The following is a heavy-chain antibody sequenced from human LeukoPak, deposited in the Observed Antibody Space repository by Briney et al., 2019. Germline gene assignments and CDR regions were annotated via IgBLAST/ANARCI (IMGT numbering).Heavy chain of an antibody. Sequence: GASVKVSCKASGYTFTSYDINWVRQATGQGLEWMGWMNPNSGNTGYAQKFQGRVTMTRNTSISTAYMELSSLRSEDTAVYDCARGITMVRGVFYFDYWGQGTLITVSS. D-gene: IGHD3-10*01. V-gene: IGHV1-8*01. CDR2: MNPNSGNT. J-gene: IGHJ4*02. CDR3: ARGITMVRGVFYFDY. CDR1: GYTFTSYD.